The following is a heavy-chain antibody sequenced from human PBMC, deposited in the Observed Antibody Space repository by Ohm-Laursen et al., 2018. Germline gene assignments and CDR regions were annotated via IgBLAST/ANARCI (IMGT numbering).Heavy chain of an antibody. CDR2: INPSGGST. V-gene: IGHV1-46*03. Sequence: ASVKVSCKASGYTFTSYYMHWVRQAPGQGLERMGIINPSGGSTSYAQKFQGRVTITADKSTSTAYMELSSLRSEDTAVYYCAQGSTGGGMDVWGQGTTVTVSS. J-gene: IGHJ6*02. D-gene: IGHD2-15*01. CDR3: AQGSTGGGMDV. CDR1: GYTFTSYY.